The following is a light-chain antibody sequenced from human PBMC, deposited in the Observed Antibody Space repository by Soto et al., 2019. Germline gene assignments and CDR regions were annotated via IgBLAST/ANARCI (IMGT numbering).Light chain of an antibody. V-gene: IGLV2-14*01. CDR3: SSYTTSTPYV. CDR2: EVT. Sequence: QSALTQPASVSGSPGQSITISCTGTSSDVGAYNFVSWYQHHPGRAPKLIIYEVTIRPSGVSNRFSGSKSGNTASLTISGLQAEDEADYYWSSYTTSTPYVFGSGTKLTVL. J-gene: IGLJ1*01. CDR1: SSDVGAYNF.